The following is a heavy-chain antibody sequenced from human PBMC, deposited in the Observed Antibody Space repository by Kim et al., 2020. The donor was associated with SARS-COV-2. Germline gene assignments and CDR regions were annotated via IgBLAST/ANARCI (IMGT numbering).Heavy chain of an antibody. CDR3: ARDRARFDP. V-gene: IGHV4-39*07. Sequence: SETLSLTCTVSGGSISSSSYYWGWIRQPSGKGLEWIGSIYYSGSTYYNPSLKSRVTISVDTSKNQFSLQLSSVTAADTAVYYCARDRARFDPWGQGTLVTVSS. J-gene: IGHJ5*02. CDR2: IYYSGST. CDR1: GGSISSSSYY.